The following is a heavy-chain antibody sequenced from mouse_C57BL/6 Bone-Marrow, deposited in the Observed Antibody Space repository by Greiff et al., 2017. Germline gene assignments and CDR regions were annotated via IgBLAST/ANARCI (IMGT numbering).Heavy chain of an antibody. Sequence: QVQLQQPGAELVMPGASVKLSCKASGYTFTSYWMHWVKQRPGQGLEWIGEIDPSDSYTNYNQKFKGKSTLTVDKSSSTAYMQLSSLTSEDSAVYYCARSGTHYYGTPAYFDYWGQGTTLTVSS. D-gene: IGHD1-1*01. V-gene: IGHV1-69*01. CDR3: ARSGTHYYGTPAYFDY. CDR1: GYTFTSYW. J-gene: IGHJ2*01. CDR2: IDPSDSYT.